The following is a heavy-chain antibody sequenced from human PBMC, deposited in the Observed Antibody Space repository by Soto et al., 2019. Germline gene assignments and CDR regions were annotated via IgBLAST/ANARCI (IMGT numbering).Heavy chain of an antibody. CDR3: ARSPEIVDSYGLAVDY. CDR2: INAGNGNT. D-gene: IGHD5-18*01. Sequence: QVQLVQSGAEVKKPGASVKVSCKASGYTFTSYAMHWVRQAPGQRLEWMGWINAGNGNTKYSQKFQGRVTITRDTSASTAYMELSSLRSEDTAVYYCARSPEIVDSYGLAVDYWGQGTLVTVSS. V-gene: IGHV1-3*01. CDR1: GYTFTSYA. J-gene: IGHJ4*02.